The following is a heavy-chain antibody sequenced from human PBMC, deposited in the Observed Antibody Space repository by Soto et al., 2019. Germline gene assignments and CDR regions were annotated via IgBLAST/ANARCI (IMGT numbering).Heavy chain of an antibody. CDR1: GYTFSDYY. V-gene: IGHV1-2*02. CDR3: AREPAPAKPEGVDF. CDR2: INPNSGGT. D-gene: IGHD3-16*01. J-gene: IGHJ4*02. Sequence: QVQLVQSGAEVRKPGASVKVSCKASGYTFSDYYIHWVRQAPGQGLEWMGWINPNSGGTKYAPKFQGGVPMTRDTSITRAYMELSRLRSGDTAVYYWAREPAPAKPEGVDFWGQGTLVTVSS.